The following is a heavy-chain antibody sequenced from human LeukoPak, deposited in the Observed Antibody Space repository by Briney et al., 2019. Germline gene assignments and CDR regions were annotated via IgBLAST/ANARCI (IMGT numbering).Heavy chain of an antibody. J-gene: IGHJ4*02. Sequence: GGSLRLSCAASGFTFSSYSMNWVRQAPGKGLQWVSSITSSSSYIYYADSVKGRFTISRDNAKSSLYLQMNSLRAEDTAVCYCAREVWRDYYDSSGDFDYWGQGTLVTVSS. CDR3: AREVWRDYYDSSGDFDY. V-gene: IGHV3-21*01. CDR1: GFTFSSYS. CDR2: ITSSSSYI. D-gene: IGHD3-22*01.